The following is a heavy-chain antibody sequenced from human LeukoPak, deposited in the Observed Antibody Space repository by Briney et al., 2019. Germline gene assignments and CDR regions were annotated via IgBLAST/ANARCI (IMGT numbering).Heavy chain of an antibody. CDR1: GGSISSYY. CDR3: ARRRSNYGSGRTGWFDP. D-gene: IGHD3-10*01. V-gene: IGHV4-34*01. Sequence: SETLSLTCTVSGGSISSYYWSWIRQPPGKGLEWIGEINHSGSTNYNPSLKSRVTISVDTSKNQFSLKLSSVTAADTAVYYCARRRSNYGSGRTGWFDPWGQGTLVTVSS. CDR2: INHSGST. J-gene: IGHJ5*02.